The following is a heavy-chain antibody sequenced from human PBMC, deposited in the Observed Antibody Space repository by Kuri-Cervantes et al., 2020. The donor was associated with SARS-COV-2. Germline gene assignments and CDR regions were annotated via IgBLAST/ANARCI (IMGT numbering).Heavy chain of an antibody. CDR2: IIPIFGTA. V-gene: IGHV1-69*13. CDR1: GGTFSSYA. D-gene: IGHD6-19*01. Sequence: VKVSCKASGGTFSSYAISWVRQAPGQGLEWMGGIIPIFGTANYAQKFQGRVTITADESTSTAYMELSSLRSEDTAVYYCARGRVAGSHLSFYYWGQGTLVTVSS. CDR3: ARGRVAGSHLSFYY. J-gene: IGHJ4*02.